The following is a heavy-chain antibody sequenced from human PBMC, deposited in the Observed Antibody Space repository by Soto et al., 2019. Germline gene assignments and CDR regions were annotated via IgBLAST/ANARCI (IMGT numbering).Heavy chain of an antibody. V-gene: IGHV4-59*05. CDR2: IYYSGST. CDR3: ARESIAAAPTWYYYYGMDV. J-gene: IGHJ6*02. D-gene: IGHD6-13*01. CDR1: GGSISTYY. Sequence: PSETLSLTCTVSGGSISTYYWSWIRQPPGKGLEWIGSIYYSGSTYYNPSLKSRVTISVDTSKNQFSLKLSSVTAADTAVYYCARESIAAAPTWYYYYGMDVWGQGTTVTVSS.